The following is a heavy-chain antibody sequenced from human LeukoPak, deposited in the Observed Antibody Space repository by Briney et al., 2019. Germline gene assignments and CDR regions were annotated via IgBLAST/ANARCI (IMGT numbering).Heavy chain of an antibody. CDR1: GFNVSTKY. CDR3: ARDRDGMDV. CDR2: LYSGGIT. Sequence: GGSLRLSCAASGFNVSTKYMSWVRQAPGKGLEWVSPLYSGGITYYADSVKGRFTTSRDNSKNTLYLQMNSLRAEDTAVYYCARDRDGMDVWGQGTTVTVSS. V-gene: IGHV3-66*01. J-gene: IGHJ6*02.